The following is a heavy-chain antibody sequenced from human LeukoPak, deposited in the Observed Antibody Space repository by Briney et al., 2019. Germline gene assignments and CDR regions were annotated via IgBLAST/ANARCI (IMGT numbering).Heavy chain of an antibody. J-gene: IGHJ4*02. CDR1: GFTFCNYA. Sequence: GGSLRVSRAASGFTFCNYAITRVRQAPGKGLEWVSAISGSGGSPYYADSVKGRFTISRDNSKNTLSLQMNSLRAEDTAVYYCAKDRCSADTCYSGFAYWGQATLVTVSS. CDR3: AKDRCSADTCYSGFAY. V-gene: IGHV3-23*01. CDR2: ISGSGGSP. D-gene: IGHD2-15*01.